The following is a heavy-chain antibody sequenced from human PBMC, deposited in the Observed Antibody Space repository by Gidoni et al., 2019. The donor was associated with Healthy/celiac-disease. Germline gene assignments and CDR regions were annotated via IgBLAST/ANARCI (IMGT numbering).Heavy chain of an antibody. V-gene: IGHV3-48*01. CDR1: GFTFSSYS. CDR2: ISSSSSTI. CDR3: ASSSKNYYYYGMDV. Sequence: CPASGFTFSSYSMNWVRQAPGKGLEWVSYISSSSSTIYYADSVKGRFTISRDNAKNSLYLQMNSLRAEDTAVYYCASSSKNYYYYGMDVWGQGTTVIVSS. D-gene: IGHD6-13*01. J-gene: IGHJ6*02.